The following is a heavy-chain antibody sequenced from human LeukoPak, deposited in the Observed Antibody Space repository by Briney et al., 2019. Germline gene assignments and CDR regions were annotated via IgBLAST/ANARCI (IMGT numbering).Heavy chain of an antibody. V-gene: IGHV3-30-3*01. Sequence: GGSLRLSCAASGFTFSSYAMHWVRQAPGKGLEWVAVISYDGSNKYYADSVKGRFTISRDNSKNTLYLQMNSLTVDDTAVYFCARDHSGWDYFDYWGQGTVVSVSS. CDR2: ISYDGSNK. CDR1: GFTFSSYA. D-gene: IGHD1-26*01. J-gene: IGHJ4*02. CDR3: ARDHSGWDYFDY.